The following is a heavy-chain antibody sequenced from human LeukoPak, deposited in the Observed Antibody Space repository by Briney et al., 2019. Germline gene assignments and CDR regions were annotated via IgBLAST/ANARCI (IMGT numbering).Heavy chain of an antibody. Sequence: GGSLRLSCAASTTYGMHWVRQAPGKGLEWVAVIWHDGSTKYHEDTVKGRFTISRDNSKNTLYLQMNSLRAEDTAVYYCVRDRSNKLWQHSDALAVWGQGTMVTVSS. CDR2: IWHDGSTK. D-gene: IGHD2-21*01. V-gene: IGHV3-33*03. J-gene: IGHJ3*01. CDR1: TTYG. CDR3: VRDRSNKLWQHSDALAV.